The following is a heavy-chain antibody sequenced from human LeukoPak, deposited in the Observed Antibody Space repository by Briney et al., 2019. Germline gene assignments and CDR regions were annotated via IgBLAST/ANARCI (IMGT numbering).Heavy chain of an antibody. CDR2: ISSSSSYI. V-gene: IGHV3-21*01. Sequence: GGSLRLSCAASGFTFSSYSMNWVRQAPGKGLEWVSSISSSSSYIYYAGSVKGRFTISRDNAKNSLYLQMNSLRAEDTAVYYCAREDYYDSSGYYGWGQGTLVTVSS. CDR1: GFTFSSYS. D-gene: IGHD3-22*01. J-gene: IGHJ4*02. CDR3: AREDYYDSSGYYG.